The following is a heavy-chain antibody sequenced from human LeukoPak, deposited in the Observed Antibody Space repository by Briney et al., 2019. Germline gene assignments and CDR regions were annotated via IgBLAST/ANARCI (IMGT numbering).Heavy chain of an antibody. CDR1: GFTFSSYG. CDR3: ARESLSNYFDY. J-gene: IGHJ4*01. CDR2: IWYDGSNK. Sequence: GGSLRLSCAASGFTFSSYGMHWVRQAPGKGLEWVAVIWYDGSNKYYADSVKGRFTISRDNSKNTLYLQMNSLRAEDTAVYYCARESLSNYFDYWGXXTXXXXSS. V-gene: IGHV3-33*01.